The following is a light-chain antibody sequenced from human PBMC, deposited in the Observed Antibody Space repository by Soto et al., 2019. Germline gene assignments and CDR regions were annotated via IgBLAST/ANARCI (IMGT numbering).Light chain of an antibody. J-gene: IGKJ4*01. Sequence: EIVLTQSPATLSLSPGDRATLSCRASQSVRNYLAWYHQKPGQTPRLLIFDASNRATGIPVRFSGSGSGTDFTLTISSLEPEDFAVYYCQQRSYWPLTLGGGTKVDI. V-gene: IGKV3-11*01. CDR3: QQRSYWPLT. CDR2: DAS. CDR1: QSVRNY.